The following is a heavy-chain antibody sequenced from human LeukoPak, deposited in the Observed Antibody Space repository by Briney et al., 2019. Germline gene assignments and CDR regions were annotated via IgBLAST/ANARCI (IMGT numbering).Heavy chain of an antibody. CDR1: GFTFDDYA. J-gene: IGHJ4*02. D-gene: IGHD6-19*01. CDR3: AKDKAVAGDYYFDY. CDR2: ISWNSGSI. V-gene: IGHV3-9*01. Sequence: GGSLRLSCAASGFTFDDYAMHWVRQAPGKGLEGVSGISWNSGSIGYADYVKGRFTISRDNAKNSLYLQMNSLRAEDTALYYCAKDKAVAGDYYFDYWGQGTLVTVSS.